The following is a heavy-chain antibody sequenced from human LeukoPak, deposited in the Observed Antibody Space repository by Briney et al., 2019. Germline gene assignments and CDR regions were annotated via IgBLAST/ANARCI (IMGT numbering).Heavy chain of an antibody. Sequence: PSETLSLTCTVSGGSISSSSNYWGWIRQPPGKGLEWIGSIYYSGTTYYNSSLKSRVTISVDTSNNQFSLKLTSVTAADTAVYYCAREYGDYLFDARGYYYYMDVWGKGTTVTISS. D-gene: IGHD4-17*01. V-gene: IGHV4-39*02. J-gene: IGHJ6*03. CDR2: IYYSGTT. CDR3: AREYGDYLFDARGYYYYMDV. CDR1: GGSISSSSNY.